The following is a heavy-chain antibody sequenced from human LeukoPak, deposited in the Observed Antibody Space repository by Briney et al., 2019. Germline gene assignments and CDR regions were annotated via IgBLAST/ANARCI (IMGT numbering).Heavy chain of an antibody. CDR2: IYYSGST. CDR1: GGSISSYY. Sequence: PSETLSLTCTVSGGSISSYYWSWIRQPQGKGLEWIGYIYYSGSTNYNPSLKSRVTISVDTSKNQFSLKLSSVTAADTAVYYCARGLLDGYTHPAAFDIWGQGTMVTASS. J-gene: IGHJ3*02. CDR3: ARGLLDGYTHPAAFDI. D-gene: IGHD5-24*01. V-gene: IGHV4-59*01.